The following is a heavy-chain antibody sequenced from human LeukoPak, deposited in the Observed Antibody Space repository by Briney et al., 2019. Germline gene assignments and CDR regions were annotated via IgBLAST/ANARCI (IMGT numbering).Heavy chain of an antibody. V-gene: IGHV4-39*07. J-gene: IGHJ4*02. CDR3: ARESPPDDY. Sequence: PSETLSLTCTVSGGSISSSSYYWGWIRQPPGKGLEWIGSIYYSGSTYYNPSLKSRVTISVDTSKNQFSLKLSSVTAADTAVYYCARESPPDDYWGQGTLVTVSS. CDR1: GGSISSSSYY. CDR2: IYYSGST.